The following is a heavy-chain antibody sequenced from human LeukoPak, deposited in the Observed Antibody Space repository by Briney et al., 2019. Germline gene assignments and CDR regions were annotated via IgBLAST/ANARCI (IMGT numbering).Heavy chain of an antibody. CDR2: ISSSGSTI. J-gene: IGHJ4*02. CDR3: ARTVPRLLFDY. CDR1: GFTVSSNY. V-gene: IGHV3-11*04. Sequence: GGSLRLSCAASGFTVSSNYMSWVRQAPGEGLEWVSYISSSGSTIYYADSVKGRFTISRDNAKNSLYLQMNSLRAEDTAVYYCARTVPRLLFDYWGQGTLVTVSS. D-gene: IGHD4-17*01.